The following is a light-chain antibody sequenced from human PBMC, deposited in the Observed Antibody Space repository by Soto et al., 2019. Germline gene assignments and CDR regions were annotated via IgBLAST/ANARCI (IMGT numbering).Light chain of an antibody. Sequence: QSVLTQPPSVSGAPGQRVTISCTGSSSNIGAGYDVHWYQQLPGTAPKLLIYGNSNRPSGVPDRFSGSKSGTSASLAITGLQDEDEADYYCQSYDSSLSTYVFGTGIKLTVL. CDR3: QSYDSSLSTYV. V-gene: IGLV1-40*01. CDR1: SSNIGAGYD. J-gene: IGLJ1*01. CDR2: GNS.